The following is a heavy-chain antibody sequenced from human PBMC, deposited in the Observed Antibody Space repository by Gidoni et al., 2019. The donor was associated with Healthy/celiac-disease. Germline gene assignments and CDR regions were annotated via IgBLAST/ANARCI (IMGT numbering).Heavy chain of an antibody. Sequence: EVQLVEAGGGVVRTGGSLRLSCAASGFPFDDYGMSWVRQAPGKGLEGVSGINWNGGSTGYADSVKGRFTISRDNAKNSLYLQMNSLRAEDTALYHCARVRTVTALDAFDIWGQGTMVTVSS. D-gene: IGHD2-21*02. J-gene: IGHJ3*02. CDR3: ARVRTVTALDAFDI. CDR2: INWNGGST. V-gene: IGHV3-20*01. CDR1: GFPFDDYG.